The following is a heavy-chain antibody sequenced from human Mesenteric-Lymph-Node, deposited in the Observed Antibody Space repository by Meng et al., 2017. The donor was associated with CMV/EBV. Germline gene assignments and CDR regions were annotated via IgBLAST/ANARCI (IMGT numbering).Heavy chain of an antibody. V-gene: IGHV1-69*06. CDR2: IIPIFGTA. D-gene: IGHD2-2*01. CDR3: ATDSTYCSSTSCPLDY. CDR1: GYTFINYY. J-gene: IGHJ4*02. Sequence: SVKVSCKASGYTFINYYIHWVRRAPGQGLEWMGGIIPIFGTANYAQKFQGRVTMTEDTSTDTAYMELSSLRSEDTAVYYCATDSTYCSSTSCPLDYWGQGTLVTVSS.